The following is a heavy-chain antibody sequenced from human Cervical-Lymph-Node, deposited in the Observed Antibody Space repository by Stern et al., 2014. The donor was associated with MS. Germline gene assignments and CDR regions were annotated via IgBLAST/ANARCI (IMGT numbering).Heavy chain of an antibody. CDR2: IYAGGNT. J-gene: IGHJ4*02. CDR3: ARGSAGVGILYY. CDR1: GFSVSSDY. Sequence: EVQLVESGGGLIQPGGSLRLSCAASGFSVSSDYMTWVRQAPGKGLALVSFIYAGGNTYYSDSVKGRFTISRGESKNTLYLQMNNLTAGDTAMYYCARGSAGVGILYYWGQGALVTVSS. D-gene: IGHD3-3*01. V-gene: IGHV3-53*01.